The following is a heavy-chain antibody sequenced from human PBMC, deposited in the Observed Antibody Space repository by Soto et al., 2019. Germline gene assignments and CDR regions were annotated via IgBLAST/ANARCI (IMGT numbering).Heavy chain of an antibody. CDR3: AKIITTTKAKGDLNPGSLYGMDV. Sequence: EVQMLESGGGLVQPGGSLRLSCAASGFSFSSCAMSWVRQAPGRELVGVSGINARGNDTHYAESVKGRFTISRDNSKNTLFLQMSSLRDEDTAVYYCAKIITTTKAKGDLNPGSLYGMDVWGQGTTVTVSS. D-gene: IGHD1-1*01. J-gene: IGHJ6*02. CDR1: GFSFSSCA. V-gene: IGHV3-23*01. CDR2: INARGNDT.